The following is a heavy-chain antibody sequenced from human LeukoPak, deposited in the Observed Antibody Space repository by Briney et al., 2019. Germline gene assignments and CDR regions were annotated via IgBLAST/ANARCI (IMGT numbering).Heavy chain of an antibody. J-gene: IGHJ4*02. CDR1: GFTFSNHY. V-gene: IGHV3-48*04. D-gene: IGHD4-17*01. CDR3: AKDLLRTNAPFDY. CDR2: ISSSSSTI. Sequence: GGSLRLSCAASGFTFSNHYMNWVRQAPGKGLEWVSYISSSSSTIYYADSVKGRFTISRDNAKNSLYLQMNSLRAEDTAVYYCAKDLLRTNAPFDYWGQGTLVTVSS.